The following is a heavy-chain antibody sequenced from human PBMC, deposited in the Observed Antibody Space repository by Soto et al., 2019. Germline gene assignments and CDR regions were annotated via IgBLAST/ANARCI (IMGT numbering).Heavy chain of an antibody. V-gene: IGHV4-38-2*02. J-gene: IGHJ3*02. CDR3: ARDIAAQDAFDI. Sequence: PSETLSLTCAVSGYSISSGYYWGWIRQPPGKGLEWIGSIYHSGSTYYSPSLKSRVTISVDTSKNQFSLKLSSVTAADTAVYYCARDIAAQDAFDIWGQGTMVTVSS. D-gene: IGHD6-13*01. CDR1: GYSISSGYY. CDR2: IYHSGST.